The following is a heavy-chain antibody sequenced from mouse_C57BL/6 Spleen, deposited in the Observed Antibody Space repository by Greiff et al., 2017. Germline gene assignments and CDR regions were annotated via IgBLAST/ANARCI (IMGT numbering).Heavy chain of an antibody. J-gene: IGHJ3*01. CDR2: ITSYSSTI. D-gene: IGHD2-4*01. CDR1: GFTFSDYG. V-gene: IGHV5-17*01. CDR3: ARPRDYDVWFAY. Sequence: EVQLVESGGGLVKPGGSLKLSCAASGFTFSDYGMHWVRQAPEQGLEWVAYITSYSSTIYYSDTVKGRSTISRDNAKNTLFLQMTSLRSEDTAMYYCARPRDYDVWFAYWGQGTLVTVSA.